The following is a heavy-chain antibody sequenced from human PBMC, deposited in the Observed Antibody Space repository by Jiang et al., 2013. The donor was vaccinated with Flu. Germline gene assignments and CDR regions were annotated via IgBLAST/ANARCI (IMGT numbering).Heavy chain of an antibody. CDR1: GGTFSSYG. Sequence: GAEVKKPGSSVKVSCKASGGTFSSYGIGWVRQAPGQGLEWMGGIIPLFGTIDYAQKFQGTVTITADESTSTAYMELSSLRSEDTAVYYCATRPSSSWGYYYHYMDVWGTGTTVTVSS. CDR2: IIPLFGTI. D-gene: IGHD6-19*01. J-gene: IGHJ6*03. CDR3: ATRPSSSWGYYYHYMDV. V-gene: IGHV1-69*01.